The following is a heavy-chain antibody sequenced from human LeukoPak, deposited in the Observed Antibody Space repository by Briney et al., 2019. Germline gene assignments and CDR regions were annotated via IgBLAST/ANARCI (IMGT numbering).Heavy chain of an antibody. CDR3: ARPYSSGWYDY. J-gene: IGHJ4*02. V-gene: IGHV3-74*01. CDR1: GFTFDDYG. CDR2: INPDGSTT. D-gene: IGHD6-19*01. Sequence: GGSLRLSCAASGFTFDDYGMSWVRQAPGKGLVWASRINPDGSTTYYADSVKGRITISRDNAKNTLYLQMNSLRAEDTAVYYCARPYSSGWYDYWGQGTLVTVSS.